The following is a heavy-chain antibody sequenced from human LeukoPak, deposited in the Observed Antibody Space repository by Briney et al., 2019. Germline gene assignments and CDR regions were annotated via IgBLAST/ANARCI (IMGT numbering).Heavy chain of an antibody. V-gene: IGHV2-26*01. Sequence: SGPTLVNPTETLTLTCTVSGFSLRNARMGVSWILQPPGKALEWLAHIFSNDEKSYSTSLKSRLTISKDTSKSQVVLTMTNMDPVDTATYYCARMWDTGGAFDIWGQGIMVTVSS. CDR2: IFSNDEK. CDR3: ARMWDTGGAFDI. D-gene: IGHD1-26*01. CDR1: GFSLRNARMG. J-gene: IGHJ3*02.